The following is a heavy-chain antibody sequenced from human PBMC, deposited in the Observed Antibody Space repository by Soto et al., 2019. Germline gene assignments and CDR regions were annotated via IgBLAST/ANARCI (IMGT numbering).Heavy chain of an antibody. Sequence: GGPLRLSCAASGFTFSNAWMSLVLQGPGNGLEWLCRIRRKTDGGTTDYAAPVKGRLTISRDDSKNTLFLQMNSLKPADTAVYYCIREVDCSSVSCSNNWFDPWGQGTLVTVSS. CDR2: IRRKTDGGTT. V-gene: IGHV3-15*01. J-gene: IGHJ5*02. D-gene: IGHD2-2*01. CDR3: IREVDCSSVSCSNNWFDP. CDR1: GFTFSNAW.